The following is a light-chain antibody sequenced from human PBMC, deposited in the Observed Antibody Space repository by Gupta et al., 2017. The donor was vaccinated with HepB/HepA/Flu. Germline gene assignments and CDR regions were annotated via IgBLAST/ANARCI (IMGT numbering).Light chain of an antibody. CDR1: QRVLYSSNNKNY. CDR3: QQDDTTPCS. V-gene: IGKV4-1*01. J-gene: IGKJ2*04. CDR2: WAS. Sequence: DIVLTQSPYSLTFSLGERATINCKSSQRVLYSSNNKNYLAWYQHKPGQPPKLLIYWASTRESGVPDRFSGSGSGTDFTLTISSLHAEDVAVYYCQQDDTTPCSFGQGTKLEIK.